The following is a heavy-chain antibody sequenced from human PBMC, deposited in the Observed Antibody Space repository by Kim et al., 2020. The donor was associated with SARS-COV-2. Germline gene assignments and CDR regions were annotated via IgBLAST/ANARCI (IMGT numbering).Heavy chain of an antibody. CDR1: GFTFSDYE. D-gene: IGHD3-9*01. Sequence: GGSLRLSCAASGFTFSDYEMNWVRHTPGKGLEWLSYITTSGTFVKYAGSVKGRFAVSRDNAKNLLYLQLSSLRVEDTAVYYCAREMTGVGGDASDIWGQGTLVTVSS. V-gene: IGHV3-48*03. CDR3: AREMTGVGGDASDI. J-gene: IGHJ3*02. CDR2: ITTSGTFV.